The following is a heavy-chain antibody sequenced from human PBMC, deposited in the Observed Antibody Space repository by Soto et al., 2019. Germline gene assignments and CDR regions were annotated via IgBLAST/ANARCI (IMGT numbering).Heavy chain of an antibody. D-gene: IGHD3-22*01. J-gene: IGHJ6*03. V-gene: IGHV4-59*01. CDR3: ARVTTANMDV. Sequence: SETLSLTCTVSGGSISSYYWSWIRQPPGKGLEWIGYIYYSGSTNYNPSIKSRVTISVDTSKNQFSLKLSSVTAADTAVYYCARVTTANMDVWGKGTTVTVSS. CDR1: GGSISSYY. CDR2: IYYSGST.